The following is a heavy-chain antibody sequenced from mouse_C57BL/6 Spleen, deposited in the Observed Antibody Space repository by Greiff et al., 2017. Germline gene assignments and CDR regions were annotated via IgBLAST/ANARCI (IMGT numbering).Heavy chain of an antibody. J-gene: IGHJ3*01. CDR2: IHPNSGSP. D-gene: IGHD2-4*01. CDR1: GYTFTCYW. V-gene: IGHV1-64*01. Sequence: VQLQQPGAELVKPGASVKLSCKASGYTFTCYWMHWVKQRPGQGLEWIGMIHPNSGSPNYTEKFTSKAPLTVAKSSSTAYMQLSSLTSEDSAVYYCARSYDYDGAWFAYGGQGTLVTVSA. CDR3: ARSYDYDGAWFAY.